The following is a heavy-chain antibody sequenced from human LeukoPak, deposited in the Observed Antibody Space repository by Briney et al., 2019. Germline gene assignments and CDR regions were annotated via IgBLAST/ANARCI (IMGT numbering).Heavy chain of an antibody. CDR2: IKSKTDGGTT. CDR1: GFTFSNAW. Sequence: GGSLRLSCAASGFTFSNAWMSWVRQAPGKGPEWVGRIKSKTDGGTTDYAAPVKGRFTISRDDSKNTLYLQMNSLKTEDTAVYYCVVITRGDAFDIWGQGTMVTVSS. CDR3: VVITRGDAFDI. V-gene: IGHV3-15*01. D-gene: IGHD3-22*01. J-gene: IGHJ3*02.